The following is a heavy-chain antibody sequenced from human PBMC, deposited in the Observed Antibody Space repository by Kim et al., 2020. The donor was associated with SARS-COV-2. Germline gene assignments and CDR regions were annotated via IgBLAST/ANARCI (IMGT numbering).Heavy chain of an antibody. CDR3: ARDLRGQLQGQFDY. D-gene: IGHD3-10*01. V-gene: IGHV3-21*04. CDR2: ISSSSSYI. CDR1: GFTFSSYS. Sequence: GGSLRLSCAASGFTFSSYSMNWVRQAPGKGLEWVSSISSSSSYIYYADSVKGRFTISRDNAKNSLYLQMNSLRAEDTAVYYCARDLRGQLQGQFDYWGQGTLVTVSS. J-gene: IGHJ4*02.